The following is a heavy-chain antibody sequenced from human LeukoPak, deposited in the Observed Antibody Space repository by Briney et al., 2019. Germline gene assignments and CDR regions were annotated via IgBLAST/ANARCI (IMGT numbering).Heavy chain of an antibody. Sequence: GGSLRLSCAASGFTVSSNYMSWVRQAPGKGLEWVSVIYSGGSTSYADSVKGRFTISRDSSKNTLFLQMNSLRAEDTAVYYCARGRCSSTSCYRDYYYYGMDVWGQGTTVTVSS. CDR1: GFTVSSNY. V-gene: IGHV3-66*01. CDR2: IYSGGST. CDR3: ARGRCSSTSCYRDYYYYGMDV. D-gene: IGHD2-2*01. J-gene: IGHJ6*02.